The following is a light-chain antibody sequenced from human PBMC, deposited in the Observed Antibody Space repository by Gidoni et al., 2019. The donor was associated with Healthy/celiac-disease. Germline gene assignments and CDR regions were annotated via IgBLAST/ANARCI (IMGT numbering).Light chain of an antibody. CDR1: QSVSSNY. CDR3: QQFGSSPPLT. Sequence: EIVLTQSPGTLSLSPGESSTLSCRASQSVSSNYLAWYQQNPGQAPRLLIYGASSRATGIPDRFSGSGSGTDFTLTISRLEPEDFAVYYCQQFGSSPPLTFGGGTKVEIK. CDR2: GAS. V-gene: IGKV3-20*01. J-gene: IGKJ4*01.